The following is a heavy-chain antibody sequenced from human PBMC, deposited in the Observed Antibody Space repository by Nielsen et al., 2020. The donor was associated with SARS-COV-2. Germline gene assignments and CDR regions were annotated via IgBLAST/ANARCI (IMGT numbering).Heavy chain of an antibody. D-gene: IGHD2-15*01. J-gene: IGHJ5*02. CDR3: ARDQQDCSGGSCYLYNWFDP. Sequence: ASVKVSCKASGYTFTSYGISWVRQAPGQGLEWLGWISAYNGNTNYAQNLQGRVTLTTDTSTSTAYMELRSLRSDDTAVYYCARDQQDCSGGSCYLYNWFDPWGQGTLVTVSS. V-gene: IGHV1-18*04. CDR1: GYTFTSYG. CDR2: ISAYNGNT.